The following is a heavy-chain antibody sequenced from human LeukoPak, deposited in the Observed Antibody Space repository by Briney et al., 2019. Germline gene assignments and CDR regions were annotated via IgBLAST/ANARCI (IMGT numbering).Heavy chain of an antibody. Sequence: GGSLRLSCAASGFTFSSYAMSWVRQAPGKGLEWVSAISGSGGSTYYADSVKSRFTISRDNSKNTLYLQMNSLRAEDTAVYYCAKARPPPQLRYFDWPGGYGMDVWGQGTTVTVSS. CDR2: ISGSGGST. CDR3: AKARPPPQLRYFDWPGGYGMDV. V-gene: IGHV3-23*01. D-gene: IGHD3-9*01. J-gene: IGHJ6*02. CDR1: GFTFSSYA.